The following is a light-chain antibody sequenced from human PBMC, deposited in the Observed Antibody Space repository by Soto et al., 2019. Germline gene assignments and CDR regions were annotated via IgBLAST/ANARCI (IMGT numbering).Light chain of an antibody. CDR1: QDIISY. Sequence: QLTQSPSSLSAPVGDRVTITCRASQDIISYLVWYQQKQGKAHKKLIYAASTLQSGVSSRFSGSGSGTDLTITISSLQPEDVATYYCQQLNSFPLTFGGGTKVDIK. CDR2: AAS. V-gene: IGKV1-9*01. CDR3: QQLNSFPLT. J-gene: IGKJ4*01.